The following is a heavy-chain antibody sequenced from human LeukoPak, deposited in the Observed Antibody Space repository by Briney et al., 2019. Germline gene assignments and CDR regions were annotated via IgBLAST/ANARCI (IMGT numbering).Heavy chain of an antibody. CDR1: GFTFSSYS. CDR2: ISSSSSTI. Sequence: PGGSLRLSCAASGFTFSSYSMNWVRQAPGKGLEWVSYISSSSSTIYYADSVKGRFTISRDNAKNSLYLQMNSLRAEDTAVYYCARDLTGRGGDFWSGYYTGHYFDYWGQGTLVTVSS. D-gene: IGHD3-3*01. CDR3: ARDLTGRGGDFWSGYYTGHYFDY. J-gene: IGHJ4*02. V-gene: IGHV3-48*01.